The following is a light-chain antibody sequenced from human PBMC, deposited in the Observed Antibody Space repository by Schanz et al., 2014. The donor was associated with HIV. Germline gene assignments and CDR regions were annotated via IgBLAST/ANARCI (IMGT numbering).Light chain of an antibody. J-gene: IGKJ2*01. CDR2: EAS. Sequence: DIQMTQSPSTLSASVGDRVSITCRASQSIGTWLAWYQQKPGSAPKLLIFEASSLEPGVPSRFSGSGSGTEFTLTISSLQPDDFATYYCQQYKTYPYTFGQGTKLEIK. CDR3: QQYKTYPYT. V-gene: IGKV1-5*03. CDR1: QSIGTW.